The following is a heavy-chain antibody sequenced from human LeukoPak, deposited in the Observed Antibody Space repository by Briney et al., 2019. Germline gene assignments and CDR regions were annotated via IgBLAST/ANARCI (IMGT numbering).Heavy chain of an antibody. J-gene: IGHJ6*02. CDR3: ARALDILTGYTYYYYYGMDV. Sequence: ASVKVSCKASGYTFTGYYMHWVRQAPGQGLEWMGWINPNSGCTNYAQKFQGRVTMTRDTSISTAYMELSRLRSDDTAVYYCARALDILTGYTYYYYYGMDVWGQGTTVTVSS. CDR2: INPNSGCT. D-gene: IGHD3-9*01. V-gene: IGHV1-2*02. CDR1: GYTFTGYY.